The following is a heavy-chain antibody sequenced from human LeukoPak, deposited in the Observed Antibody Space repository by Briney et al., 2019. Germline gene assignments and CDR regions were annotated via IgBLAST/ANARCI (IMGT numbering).Heavy chain of an antibody. CDR2: ISYDGSNK. J-gene: IGHJ4*02. Sequence: GRSLRLSCAASGFTFSSYAIHWVRQAPGKGLEWVAVISYDGSNKYYADSVKGRFTISRDNSKNTLYLQMNSLRAEDTAVYYCARDLGGIFDYWGQGTLVTVSS. V-gene: IGHV3-30*04. CDR1: GFTFSSYA. CDR3: ARDLGGIFDY. D-gene: IGHD3-16*01.